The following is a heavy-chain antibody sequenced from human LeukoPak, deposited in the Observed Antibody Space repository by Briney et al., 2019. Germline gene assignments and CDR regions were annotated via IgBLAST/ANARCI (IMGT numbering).Heavy chain of an antibody. J-gene: IGHJ6*03. CDR2: IYTSGST. D-gene: IGHD1-14*01. V-gene: IGHV4-4*07. Sequence: PSETLSLTCTVSGGSISSYYWSWIRQPAGKGLEWIGRIYTSGSTNYNPSLKSRVTMSVDTSKNQFSLKLSSVTAADTAVYYCARAGPPPRDYYYYYMDVWGKGTTATVSS. CDR1: GGSISSYY. CDR3: ARAGPPPRDYYYYYMDV.